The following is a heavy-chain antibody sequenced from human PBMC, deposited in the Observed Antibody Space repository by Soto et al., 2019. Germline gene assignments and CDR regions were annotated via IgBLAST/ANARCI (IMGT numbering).Heavy chain of an antibody. CDR3: ARGGSYWARRNNFDY. CDR2: VTPRNGDT. Sequence: QVQLVQSGAEMKKPGASVKVSCKASGYTFTSYDINWVRQAAGQGPEWMGSVTPRNGDTAFAQKYQGRVTVTSNTSMSTGYMELSSLRSDDTAVYYCARGGSYWARRNNFDYWGQGTLVTVSS. V-gene: IGHV1-8*02. CDR1: GYTFTSYD. D-gene: IGHD2-8*02. J-gene: IGHJ4*02.